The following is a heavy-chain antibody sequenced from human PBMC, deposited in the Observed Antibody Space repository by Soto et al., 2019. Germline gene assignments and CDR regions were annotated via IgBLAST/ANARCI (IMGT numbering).Heavy chain of an antibody. Sequence: GGSLRLSCAASGFNVGAFAVNWVRQAPGKGLGWVSGMSVCDAFIYYADSVRGRFSISRDASENILYLQMNSLRVDDTALYYCTRETVAGISGLDYWGQGTLVTVSS. CDR1: GFNVGAFA. D-gene: IGHD1-20*01. CDR3: TRETVAGISGLDY. CDR2: MSVCDAFI. V-gene: IGHV3-23*01. J-gene: IGHJ4*02.